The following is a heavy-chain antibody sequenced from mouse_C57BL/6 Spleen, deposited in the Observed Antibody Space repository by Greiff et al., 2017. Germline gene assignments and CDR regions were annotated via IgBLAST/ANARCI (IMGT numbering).Heavy chain of an antibody. CDR1: GYTFTTYP. CDR3: ARRNVYSNYSYAMDY. Sequence: QVQLKESGAELVKPGASVKMSCKASGYTFTTYPIEWMKQNHGKSLEWIGNFHPYNDDTKYNEKFKGKATLTVEKSSSTVYLELSRLTSDDSAVYYCARRNVYSNYSYAMDYWGQGTSVTVSS. CDR2: FHPYNDDT. D-gene: IGHD2-5*01. V-gene: IGHV1-47*01. J-gene: IGHJ4*01.